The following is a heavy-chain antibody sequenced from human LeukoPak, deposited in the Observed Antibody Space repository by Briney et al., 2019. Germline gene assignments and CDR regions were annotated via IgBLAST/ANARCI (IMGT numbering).Heavy chain of an antibody. CDR2: IRYDGSNK. J-gene: IGHJ3*01. D-gene: IGHD2-15*01. CDR1: GFIFNTYV. V-gene: IGHV3-30*02. Sequence: GGSLRLSCAASGFIFNTYVMHWVRQAPGKGLEWLAFIRYDGSNKNYADSVKGRFTISRDNTKNSLYLQMNSLRAEDTAVYYCAKDGGSDPDSFDFWGQGTMVTVSS. CDR3: AKDGGSDPDSFDF.